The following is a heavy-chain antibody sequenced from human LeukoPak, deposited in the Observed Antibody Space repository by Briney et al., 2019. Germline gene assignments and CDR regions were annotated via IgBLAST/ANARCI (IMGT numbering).Heavy chain of an antibody. D-gene: IGHD1-26*01. CDR1: EFIFSNYW. Sequence: GGSLRLSCAVSEFIFSNYWVTWVRQAPGKGLEWVANIKQDGVEKYYADSVKGRFTISRDTAKNSLYLQMNSLRVGDTALYYCASGNAVDYWGRGTLVTVSS. J-gene: IGHJ4*02. CDR3: ASGNAVDY. CDR2: IKQDGVEK. V-gene: IGHV3-7*01.